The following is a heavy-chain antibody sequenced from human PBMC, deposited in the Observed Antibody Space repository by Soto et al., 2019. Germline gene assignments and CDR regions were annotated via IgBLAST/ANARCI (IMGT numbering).Heavy chain of an antibody. Sequence: QVQLVQSGAEMKKPGSSVKVSCTASGATATNYGLSWVRQAPGQGLEWMGGILPIFGPLHYAQKFQDRLTISVDKSTNTAYMELKSLRFDDTAVYYCAREDFLTPGPFGHWGQGTLVTVSA. CDR1: GATATNYG. V-gene: IGHV1-69*14. CDR3: AREDFLTPGPFGH. J-gene: IGHJ4*02. CDR2: ILPIFGPL. D-gene: IGHD3-9*01.